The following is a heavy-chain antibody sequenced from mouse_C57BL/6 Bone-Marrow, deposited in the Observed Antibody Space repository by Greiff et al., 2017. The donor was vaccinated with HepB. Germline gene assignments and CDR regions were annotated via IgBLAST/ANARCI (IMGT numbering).Heavy chain of an antibody. CDR2: IYPGSGNT. CDR3: ARSLGITTVVATNFDV. Sequence: QVQLKESGAELVRPGASVKLSCKASGYTFTDYYINWVKQRPGQGLEWIARIYPGSGNTYYNEKFKGKATLTAEKSSSTAYMQLSSLTSEDSAVYFCARSLGITTVVATNFDVWGTGTTVTVSS. CDR1: GYTFTDYY. D-gene: IGHD1-1*01. V-gene: IGHV1-76*01. J-gene: IGHJ1*03.